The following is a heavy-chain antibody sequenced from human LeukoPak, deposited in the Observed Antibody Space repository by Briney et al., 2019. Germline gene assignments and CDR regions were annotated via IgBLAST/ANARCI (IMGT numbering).Heavy chain of an antibody. V-gene: IGHV1-69*05. CDR1: GGTFSSYA. CDR3: ARDRVLGMATFLGAFDI. J-gene: IGHJ3*02. CDR2: IIPIFGTA. D-gene: IGHD5-24*01. Sequence: SVKVSCKASGGTFSSYAISWVRQAPGQGLEWMGRIIPIFGTANYAQKFQGRVTTTTDESTSTAYMELSSLRSEDTAVYYCARDRVLGMATFLGAFDIWGQGTMVTVSS.